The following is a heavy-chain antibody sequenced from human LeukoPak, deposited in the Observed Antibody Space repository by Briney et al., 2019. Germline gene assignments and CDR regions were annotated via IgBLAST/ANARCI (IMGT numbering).Heavy chain of an antibody. J-gene: IGHJ6*03. D-gene: IGHD3-9*01. CDR1: GFTFTSHA. CDR3: AKCILTGYYKGYMDV. Sequence: GGSLRLSCAASGFTFTSHAMSWVRQGPGKGLRWVSTLSHTGDSTYYADSVKGRFTISRDNSKNTLYLQMNSLRAEDTAVYYCAKCILTGYYKGYMDVWGKGTTVTISS. CDR2: LSHTGDST. V-gene: IGHV3-23*01.